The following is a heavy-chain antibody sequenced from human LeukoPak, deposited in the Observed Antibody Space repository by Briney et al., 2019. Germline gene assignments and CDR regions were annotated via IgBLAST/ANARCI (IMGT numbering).Heavy chain of an antibody. CDR3: ARAGGYNYPFDY. CDR1: GXSVNGYY. Sequence: SETLSLTCAVSGXSVNGYYWSWIRQPPGKGLEWIGYIYYSGSTNYTPSLKSRVTISVDTSKNQFSLKLSSVTAADTAVYHCARAGGYNYPFDYWGHGTLVTVSS. CDR2: IYYSGST. V-gene: IGHV4-59*02. D-gene: IGHD5-24*01. J-gene: IGHJ4*01.